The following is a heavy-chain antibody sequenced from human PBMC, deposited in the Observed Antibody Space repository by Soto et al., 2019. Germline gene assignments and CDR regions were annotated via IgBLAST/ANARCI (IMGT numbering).Heavy chain of an antibody. CDR1: GFTFSSYA. J-gene: IGHJ4*02. V-gene: IGHV3-64D*06. CDR3: VKDLRGIVGATDTDY. CDR2: ISSNGGST. Sequence: SGGSLRLSCSASGFTFSSYAMHWVRQAPGKGLEYVSAISSNGGSTYYADSVKGRFTISRDNSKNTLYLQMSSLRAEDTAVYYCVKDLRGIVGATDTDYWGQGTLVTVSS. D-gene: IGHD1-26*01.